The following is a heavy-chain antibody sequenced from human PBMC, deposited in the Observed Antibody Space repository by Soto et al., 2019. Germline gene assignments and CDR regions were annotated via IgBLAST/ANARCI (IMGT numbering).Heavy chain of an antibody. CDR3: ARGATRNPYYYDSSGYYLDAFDI. J-gene: IGHJ3*02. V-gene: IGHV4-59*01. D-gene: IGHD3-22*01. CDR1: GGSISSYY. CDR2: IYYSGST. Sequence: SETLSLTCTVSGGSISSYYWSWIRQPPGKGLEWIGYIYYSGSTNYNPSLKSRVTISVDTSKNQFSLKLSSVTAADTAVYYCARGATRNPYYYDSSGYYLDAFDIWGQGTMV.